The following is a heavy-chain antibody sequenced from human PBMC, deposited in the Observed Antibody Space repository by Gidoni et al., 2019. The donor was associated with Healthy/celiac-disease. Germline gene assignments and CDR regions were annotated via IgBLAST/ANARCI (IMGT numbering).Heavy chain of an antibody. V-gene: IGHV4-34*01. CDR1: GGSFSGYY. CDR2: INHSGST. J-gene: IGHJ6*02. CDR3: ARVFGYCTNGVCYGYYYYGMDV. D-gene: IGHD2-8*01. Sequence: QVQLQQWGAGLLKPSETLSLTCAVYGGSFSGYYWSWIRQPPGKGLEWIGEINHSGSTNYNPSLKSRVTISVDTSKNQFSLKLSSVTAADTAVYYCARVFGYCTNGVCYGYYYYGMDVWGQGTTVTVSS.